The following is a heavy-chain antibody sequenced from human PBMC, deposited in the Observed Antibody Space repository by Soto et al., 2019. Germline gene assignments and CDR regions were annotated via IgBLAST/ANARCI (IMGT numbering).Heavy chain of an antibody. J-gene: IGHJ6*02. CDR2: IYYSGST. CDR3: ARDRLAARPNYYYYYGMDV. Sequence: PXETLSLTCTVSGGSISSYYWSWIRQPPGKGLEWIGYIYYSGSTNYNPSLKSRVTISVDTSKNQFSLKLSSVTAADTAVYYCARDRLAARPNYYYYYGMDVWGHGTTVTVSS. V-gene: IGHV4-59*01. D-gene: IGHD6-6*01. CDR1: GGSISSYY.